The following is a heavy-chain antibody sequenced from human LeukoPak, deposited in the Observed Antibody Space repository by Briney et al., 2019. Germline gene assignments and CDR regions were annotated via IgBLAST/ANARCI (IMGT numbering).Heavy chain of an antibody. V-gene: IGHV3-21*01. J-gene: IGHJ2*01. CDR3: ASFDSSSAHWYFDL. Sequence: GGSLRLSCAASAFAFSSYSMNWVRQAPGKGLEWVSSISSSGSYIYYADSVKGRFTISRDNAKNSLYLQMNSLRAEDTAVYYCASFDSSSAHWYFDLWGRGTLVTVSS. CDR1: AFAFSSYS. CDR2: ISSSGSYI. D-gene: IGHD6-6*01.